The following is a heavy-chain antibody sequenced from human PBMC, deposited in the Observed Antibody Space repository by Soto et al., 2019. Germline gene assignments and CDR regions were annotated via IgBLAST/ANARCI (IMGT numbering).Heavy chain of an antibody. CDR2: ISYDGSNK. J-gene: IGHJ6*03. D-gene: IGHD6-6*01. CDR1: GFTFSSYG. Sequence: GGSLRLSCAASGFTFSSYGMHWVRQAPGKGLEWVAVISYDGSNKYYADSVKGRFTISRDNPKNTLYLQMNSLRAEDTAVYYCAKDSAARHPNYYMDVWGKGTTVTVSS. CDR3: AKDSAARHPNYYMDV. V-gene: IGHV3-30*18.